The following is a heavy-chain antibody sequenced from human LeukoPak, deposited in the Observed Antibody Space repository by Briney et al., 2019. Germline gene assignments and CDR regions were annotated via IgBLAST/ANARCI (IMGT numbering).Heavy chain of an antibody. CDR2: IYYSGST. D-gene: IGHD3-10*01. Sequence: PSETLSLTCTVSGGSISSYYWSWIRQPPGKGLEWIGYIYYSGSTNCNPSLKSRVTISVDTSKNQFSLKLSSVTAADTAVYYCARAWFGELTSFDYWGQGTLVTVSS. CDR3: ARAWFGELTSFDY. J-gene: IGHJ4*02. CDR1: GGSISSYY. V-gene: IGHV4-59*01.